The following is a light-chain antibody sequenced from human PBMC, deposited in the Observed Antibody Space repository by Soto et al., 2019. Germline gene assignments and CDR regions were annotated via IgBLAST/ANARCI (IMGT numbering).Light chain of an antibody. CDR1: QSVSSY. CDR3: QQRSNWPPVT. J-gene: IGKJ4*01. Sequence: EIVLTQSPATLSLSPGERATLSCSASQSVSSYLAWYQQKPGQAPRLLIYEASNRATGIPARFSDRGSRTDFTLTISSLEPEDFAIYLFQQRSNWPPVTFGGGTKVEIK. CDR2: EAS. V-gene: IGKV3-11*01.